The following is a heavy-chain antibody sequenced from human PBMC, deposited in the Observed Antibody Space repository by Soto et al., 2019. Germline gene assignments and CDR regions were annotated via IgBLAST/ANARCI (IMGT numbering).Heavy chain of an antibody. CDR3: ARLKDAYRSGSYSPYFDY. D-gene: IGHD3-10*01. CDR2: IYYSGST. J-gene: IGHJ4*01. Sequence: PSETLSLTCTVSGGSVSSGSYYWSWIRQPPGKGLEWIGYIYYSGSTNYNPSLKSRVTISVDTSKNQFSLKLSSVTAADTAVYYCARLKDAYRSGSYSPYFDYWGHGILVTVSS. CDR1: GGSVSSGSYY. V-gene: IGHV4-61*01.